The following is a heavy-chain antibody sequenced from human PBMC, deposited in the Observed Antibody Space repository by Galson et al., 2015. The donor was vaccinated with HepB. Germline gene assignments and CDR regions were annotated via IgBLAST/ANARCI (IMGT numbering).Heavy chain of an antibody. CDR1: GFTFSSYA. CDR2: ISGSGGST. Sequence: SLRLACAASGFTFSSYAMSWVRQAPGQGLEWVSAISGSGGSTYYADSVKGRFTISRDNSKNTLYLQMNSLRAEDTAVYYCAKDSDADILTGYFDYWGQGTLATVSS. CDR3: AKDSDADILTGYFDY. D-gene: IGHD3-9*01. V-gene: IGHV3-23*01. J-gene: IGHJ4*02.